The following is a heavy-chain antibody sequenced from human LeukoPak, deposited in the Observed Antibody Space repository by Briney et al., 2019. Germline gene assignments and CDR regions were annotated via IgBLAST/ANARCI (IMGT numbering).Heavy chain of an antibody. V-gene: IGHV1-24*01. CDR2: FDPEDGET. J-gene: IGHJ4*02. CDR3: ATYDFWSGYYRPLKDY. CDR1: GYTLTELS. Sequence: GASVKVSCKVSGYTLTELSMHWVLQAPGKGLEWMGGFDPEDGETIYAQKFQGRVTMTEDTSTDTAYMELSSLRSEDTAVYYCATYDFWSGYYRPLKDYWGQGTLVTVSS. D-gene: IGHD3-3*01.